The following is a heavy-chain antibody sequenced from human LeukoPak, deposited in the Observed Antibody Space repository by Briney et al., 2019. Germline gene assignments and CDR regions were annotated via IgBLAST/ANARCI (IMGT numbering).Heavy chain of an antibody. CDR3: ARDSVAATDC. D-gene: IGHD6-19*01. CDR1: GFTFSSYS. Sequence: GGSLRLSCAASGFTFSSYSMNWVRQAPGKGLEWVSYISGSSSTIYYADSVKGRFTISRDNAKNSLYLQMNNLRDEDTAVYYCARDSVAATDCWGQGTLVTVSS. CDR2: ISGSSSTI. J-gene: IGHJ4*02. V-gene: IGHV3-48*02.